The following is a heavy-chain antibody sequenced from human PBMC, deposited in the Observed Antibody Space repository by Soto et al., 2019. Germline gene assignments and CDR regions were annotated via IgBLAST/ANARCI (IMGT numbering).Heavy chain of an antibody. J-gene: IGHJ4*02. D-gene: IGHD2-2*01. Sequence: GESLKISCKGSGYSFTSYWISWVRQMPGKVLEWMGRIDPSDSYTNYSPSFQGHVTISADKSISTAYLQWSSLKASDTAMYYCARRIGHCSSTSCQASDYWGQGXLVTVYS. CDR1: GYSFTSYW. CDR3: ARRIGHCSSTSCQASDY. CDR2: IDPSDSYT. V-gene: IGHV5-10-1*01.